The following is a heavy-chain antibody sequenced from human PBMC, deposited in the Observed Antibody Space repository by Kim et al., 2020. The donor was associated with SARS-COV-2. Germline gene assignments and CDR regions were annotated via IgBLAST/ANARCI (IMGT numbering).Heavy chain of an antibody. J-gene: IGHJ3*02. CDR3: AKSRVGYAFDI. V-gene: IGHV3-23*01. CDR2: T. D-gene: IGHD5-12*01. Sequence: TNYADSVKGRFTISRDNSKKTLYLQMKSLGAEDTAVYYCAKSRVGYAFDIWGQGTMVTVSS.